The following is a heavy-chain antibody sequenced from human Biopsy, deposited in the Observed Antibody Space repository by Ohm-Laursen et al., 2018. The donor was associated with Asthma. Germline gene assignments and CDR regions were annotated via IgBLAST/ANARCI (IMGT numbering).Heavy chain of an antibody. CDR1: GYNFISFA. Sequence: ASVKVSCKASGYNFISFAIHWVRQAPGQRLEWMSWVNTGNGDTKYSQKFQGRVTITRDTSASTAYMELRSLRSEDTATYYCARTYYDFLTGQVRDVFGVWGQGTMVTVSS. CDR3: ARTYYDFLTGQVRDVFGV. J-gene: IGHJ3*01. D-gene: IGHD3-9*01. V-gene: IGHV1-3*04. CDR2: VNTGNGDT.